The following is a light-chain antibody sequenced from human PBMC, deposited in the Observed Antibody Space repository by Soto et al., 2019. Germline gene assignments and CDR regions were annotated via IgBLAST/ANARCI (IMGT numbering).Light chain of an antibody. V-gene: IGLV2-14*01. CDR1: SSDVGRYTY. Sequence: QSVLTQPASVSGSPGQSITISCAGTSSDVGRYTYVPWYQQHPGKAPKLIIYDVYNRPSGVSTRFSGSKSGNTASLTISGLQAEDEADYYCTSYTSTSTPYVFGGGTKVTVL. CDR3: TSYTSTSTPYV. CDR2: DVY. J-gene: IGLJ1*01.